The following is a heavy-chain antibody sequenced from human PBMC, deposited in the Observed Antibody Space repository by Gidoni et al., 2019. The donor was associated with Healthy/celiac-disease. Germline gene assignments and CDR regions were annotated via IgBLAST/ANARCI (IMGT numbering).Heavy chain of an antibody. CDR3: ARAYPGYCSSTSCRDY. V-gene: IGHV4-31*03. CDR2: IYYSGST. J-gene: IGHJ4*02. Sequence: QVQLQESGPGLVKPSQTLSLTCTVSGGSISSGGYYWSWIRQHPGKGLEWIGYIYYSGSTYYNPSLKSRVTISVDTSKNQFSLKLSSVTAADTAVYYCARAYPGYCSSTSCRDYWGQGTLVTVSS. CDR1: GGSISSGGYY. D-gene: IGHD2-2*01.